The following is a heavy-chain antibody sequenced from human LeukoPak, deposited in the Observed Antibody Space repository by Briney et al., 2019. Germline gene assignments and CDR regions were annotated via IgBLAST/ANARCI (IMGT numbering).Heavy chain of an antibody. J-gene: IGHJ4*02. CDR1: GGSISSSNW. D-gene: IGHD5-18*01. CDR3: ARVDTAMVTGY. Sequence: SGTLSLTCAVSGGSISSSNWWSWVRQPPGKGLEWIGYIYYSGSTNYNPSLKSRVTISVDTSKNQFSLKLSSVTAADTAVYYCARVDTAMVTGYWGQGTLVTVSS. CDR2: IYYSGST. V-gene: IGHV4-4*02.